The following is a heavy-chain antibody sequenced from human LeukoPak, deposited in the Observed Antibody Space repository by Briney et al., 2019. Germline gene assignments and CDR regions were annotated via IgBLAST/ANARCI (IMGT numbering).Heavy chain of an antibody. Sequence: GSLRLSCAASGFTFRNYAMSWVRQAPGKGLEWVSVISDSGGSTYYADSVKGRLTISRDNAKNSLYLQMNSLRDEDTAVYYCARGRYSSSWYFDYWGQGTLVTVSS. CDR3: ARGRYSSSWYFDY. D-gene: IGHD6-13*01. CDR2: ISDSGGST. J-gene: IGHJ4*02. V-gene: IGHV3-23*01. CDR1: GFTFRNYA.